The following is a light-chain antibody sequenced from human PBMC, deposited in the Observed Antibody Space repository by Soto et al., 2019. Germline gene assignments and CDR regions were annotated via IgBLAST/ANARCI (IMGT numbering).Light chain of an antibody. CDR1: QSINSW. Sequence: DIQMTQSPSTLSASVGDRVTLTCRASQSINSWLAWYQQKPGKAPKLLIYDASSLESGVPSRFSGRGSGTECTLTISSLQTDDFATYYCQQYDGYPYTFGQGTKVDI. J-gene: IGKJ2*01. V-gene: IGKV1-5*01. CDR3: QQYDGYPYT. CDR2: DAS.